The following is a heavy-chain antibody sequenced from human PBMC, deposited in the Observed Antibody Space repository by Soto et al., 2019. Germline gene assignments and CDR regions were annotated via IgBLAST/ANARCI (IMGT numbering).Heavy chain of an antibody. J-gene: IGHJ4*02. D-gene: IGHD4-4*01. CDR2: IRSKAYGGTT. V-gene: IGHV3-49*04. CDR3: TRWGNYVPFDY. CDR1: GFTFGDYA. Sequence: PGGSLRLSCTASGFTFGDYAMSWVRQAPGKGLEWVGFIRSKAYGGTTEYAASVRGRFTISRDDSKSIAYLQMNSLKTEDTAVYYCTRWGNYVPFDYWGQGTLVTVSS.